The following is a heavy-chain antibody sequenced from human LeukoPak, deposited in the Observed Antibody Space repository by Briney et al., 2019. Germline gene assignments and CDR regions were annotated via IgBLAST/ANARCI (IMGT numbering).Heavy chain of an antibody. CDR1: GGSISSSSYY. V-gene: IGHV4-39*01. D-gene: IGHD2-15*01. CDR2: IYYSGST. Sequence: SETLSLTCTVSGGSISSSSYYWGWIRQPPGKGLEWIGSIYYSGSTYYNPSLKSRVTISLDTSKNQFSLKLSSVTAADTAVYYCGSCYPAFDIWGQGTMVTVSS. CDR3: GSCYPAFDI. J-gene: IGHJ3*02.